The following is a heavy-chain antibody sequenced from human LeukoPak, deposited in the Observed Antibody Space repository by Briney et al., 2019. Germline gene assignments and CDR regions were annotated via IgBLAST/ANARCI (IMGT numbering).Heavy chain of an antibody. D-gene: IGHD1-26*01. CDR2: INGSGGST. V-gene: IGHV3-23*01. Sequence: GGSLRLSCAASGFTFSNYAMSWVRQAPGKGLEWVSGINGSGGSTYYADSVKGRFTISRDNSKNTLYLQMNSLTDEDTAVYYCAKKWGVGTTTLDYFDYWGQGTLVTVSS. J-gene: IGHJ4*02. CDR3: AKKWGVGTTTLDYFDY. CDR1: GFTFSNYA.